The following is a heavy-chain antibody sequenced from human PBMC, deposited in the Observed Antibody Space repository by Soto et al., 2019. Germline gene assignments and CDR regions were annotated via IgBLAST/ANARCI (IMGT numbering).Heavy chain of an antibody. V-gene: IGHV3-53*02. D-gene: IGHD1-26*01. J-gene: IGHJ6*02. CDR2: TITGGTT. Sequence: EVQVLATGGGLIQPGGSLRLSCAASGFTVNSNYMSWVRQAPGEGLQWVSITITGGTTYYADSVKGRFTVSRDNSKNTLYLQMNSLRAEDTAVYYCAKGDGFILAVWGQGTTVSVSS. CDR1: GFTVNSNY. CDR3: AKGDGFILAV.